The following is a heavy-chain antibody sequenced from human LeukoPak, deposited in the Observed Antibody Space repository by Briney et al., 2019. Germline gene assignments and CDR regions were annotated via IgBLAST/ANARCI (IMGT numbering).Heavy chain of an antibody. Sequence: ASVKVSCKASGGTFSSYAISWVRQAPGQGLEWMGGIIPIFGTANYAQKFQGRVTITADESTSTAYMELRSLRSDDTAVYYCARDGGYTLNWFDPWGQGTLVTVSS. CDR1: GGTFSSYA. CDR2: IIPIFGTA. V-gene: IGHV1-69*13. J-gene: IGHJ5*02. CDR3: ARDGGYTLNWFDP. D-gene: IGHD5-18*01.